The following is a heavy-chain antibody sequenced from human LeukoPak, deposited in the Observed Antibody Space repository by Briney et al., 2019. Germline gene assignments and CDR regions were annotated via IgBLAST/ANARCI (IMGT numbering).Heavy chain of an antibody. CDR3: ARVLPHGWSGYYYYYYGMDV. D-gene: IGHD3-3*01. CDR1: GGSISSGGYY. Sequence: PSETLSLTCTVSGGSISSGGYYWSWIRQHPGKGLEWIGYIYYSGSTYYNPSLKSRVTISVDTSKNQFSLKLSSVTAADTAVYYCARVLPHGWSGYYYYYYGMDVWGQGTTVTVSS. V-gene: IGHV4-31*03. J-gene: IGHJ6*02. CDR2: IYYSGST.